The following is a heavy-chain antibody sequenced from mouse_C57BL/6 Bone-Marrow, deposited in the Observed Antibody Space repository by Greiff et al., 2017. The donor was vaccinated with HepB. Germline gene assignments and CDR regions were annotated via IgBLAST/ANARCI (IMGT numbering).Heavy chain of an antibody. CDR3: ARRGDYYGSSYGAMDY. CDR2: IYPRSGNT. D-gene: IGHD1-1*01. J-gene: IGHJ4*01. CDR1: GYTFTSYG. Sequence: QVQLKESGAELARPGASVKLSCKASGYTFTSYGISWVKQRTGQGLEWIGEIYPRSGNTYYNEKFKGKATLTADKSSSTAYMELRSLTSEDSAVYFCARRGDYYGSSYGAMDYWGQGTSVTVSS. V-gene: IGHV1-81*01.